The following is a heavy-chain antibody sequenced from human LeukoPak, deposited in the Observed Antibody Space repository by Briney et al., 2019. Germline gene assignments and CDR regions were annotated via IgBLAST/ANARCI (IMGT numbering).Heavy chain of an antibody. CDR2: FDPEDGET. D-gene: IGHD1-1*01. CDR1: GYTLTELS. J-gene: IGHJ6*02. Sequence: GASVKVSCKVSGYTLTELSMHWVRQAPGKGLEWMGGFDPEDGETIYVQKFQGRVTMTEDTSTDTAYMELSSLRSEDTAVYYWAKEINDYPGYYYSGMDVWAQGTTVTVSS. CDR3: AKEINDYPGYYYSGMDV. V-gene: IGHV1-24*01.